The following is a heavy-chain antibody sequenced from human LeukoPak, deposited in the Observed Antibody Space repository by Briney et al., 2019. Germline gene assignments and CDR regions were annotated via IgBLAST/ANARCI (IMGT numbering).Heavy chain of an antibody. Sequence: PGGSLRLSCAASGFTFSDYTLHWVRQAPGKGLEWVALMSYDGNTKYYADSVKGRFTVSRDNPKSTLYVQMNSLRAEDTAVYYCARAQSGYPPDYWGQGTLVAVSS. CDR3: ARAQSGYPPDY. D-gene: IGHD3-9*01. J-gene: IGHJ4*02. CDR2: MSYDGNTK. CDR1: GFTFSDYT. V-gene: IGHV3-30-3*01.